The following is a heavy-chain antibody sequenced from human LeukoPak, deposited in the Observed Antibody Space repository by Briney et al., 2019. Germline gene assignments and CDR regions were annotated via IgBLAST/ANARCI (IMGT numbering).Heavy chain of an antibody. Sequence: SETLSLTCTVSGYSISSGYYWGWIRPPPRKGLEWIGSIYHSGSTYYNPSLKSRVTISVDTSKNQFSLKLSSVTAADTAVYYCARGVPRYYDILTGYYYFDYWGQGTLVTVSS. CDR1: GYSISSGYY. CDR2: IYHSGST. CDR3: ARGVPRYYDILTGYYYFDY. D-gene: IGHD3-9*01. V-gene: IGHV4-38-2*02. J-gene: IGHJ4*02.